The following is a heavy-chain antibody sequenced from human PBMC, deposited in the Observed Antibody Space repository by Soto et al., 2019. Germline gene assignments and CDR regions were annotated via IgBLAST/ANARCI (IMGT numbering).Heavy chain of an antibody. V-gene: IGHV4-59*01. CDR1: GVSINSSY. D-gene: IGHD5-12*01. CDR3: ARGGNRYSNTASGVGGFDF. Sequence: SETLSLTCTVSGVSINSSYWSWIRQSPGTGLEWIGYIYYTGTTNYNPSLKRRVTISLDTAKNQFSLNVNSLTTADTAVYFCARGGNRYSNTASGVGGFDFWGQGTLVTVSS. CDR2: IYYTGTT. J-gene: IGHJ4*02.